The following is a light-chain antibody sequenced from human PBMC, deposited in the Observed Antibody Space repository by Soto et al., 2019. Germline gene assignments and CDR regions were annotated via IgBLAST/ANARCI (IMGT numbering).Light chain of an antibody. V-gene: IGKV1-5*03. Sequence: DIQMTQSPSTLSASVGDRVTITCRASQSISYWLAWYQQKPGKVPKLLIYRASSLESGVPLRFSGSASGTEFTLTINSLQPDDFATYYCQHYNRYSATFGQGPRW. CDR3: QHYNRYSAT. J-gene: IGKJ1*01. CDR1: QSISYW. CDR2: RAS.